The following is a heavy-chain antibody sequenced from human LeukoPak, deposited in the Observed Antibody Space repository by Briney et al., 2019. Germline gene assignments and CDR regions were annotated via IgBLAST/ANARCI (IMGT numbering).Heavy chain of an antibody. V-gene: IGHV1-18*01. CDR3: ARDRYSSSGSYYYYYMDV. D-gene: IGHD6-19*01. Sequence: ASVKVSCKASGYTFTSYGISWVRQAPGQGLEWMGWISAYNGNTNYAQKLQGRVTMTTDTSTSTAYMELRSLRSDDTAVYYCARDRYSSSGSYYYYYMDVWGKGTTVTVSS. CDR1: GYTFTSYG. J-gene: IGHJ6*03. CDR2: ISAYNGNT.